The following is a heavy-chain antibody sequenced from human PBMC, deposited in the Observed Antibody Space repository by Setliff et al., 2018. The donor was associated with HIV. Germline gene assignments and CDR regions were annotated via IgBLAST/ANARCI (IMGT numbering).Heavy chain of an antibody. V-gene: IGHV4-61*02. CDR2: IYTSGST. D-gene: IGHD6-6*01. CDR3: ANSPARPPFDC. CDR1: GGSINSGSYY. Sequence: PSETLSLTCTVYGGSINSGSYYWNWIRQPAGKGLEWIGRIYTSGSTDYNPSLKSRVTMSVDTSKNQFSLTLTSVTATDTAVYYCANSPARPPFDCWGQGALVTVSS. J-gene: IGHJ4*02.